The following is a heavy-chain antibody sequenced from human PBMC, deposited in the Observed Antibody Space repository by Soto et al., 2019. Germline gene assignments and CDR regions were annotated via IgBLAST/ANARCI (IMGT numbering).Heavy chain of an antibody. V-gene: IGHV3-7*01. D-gene: IGHD3-10*01. CDR3: AREGRESTGMDV. CDR2: IKQRGSEK. Sequence: GGSLRLSCTASGFTFNLYTLSWVRQAPGKGLEWVANIKQRGSEKYYVDSVKGRFTISRDDANNLLDLQMNNLRADDTAVYFCAREGRESTGMDVWGKGTTVTVSS. CDR1: GFTFNLYT. J-gene: IGHJ6*04.